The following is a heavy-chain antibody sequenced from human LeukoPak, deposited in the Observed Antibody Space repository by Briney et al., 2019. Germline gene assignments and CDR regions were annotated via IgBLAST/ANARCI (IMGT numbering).Heavy chain of an antibody. Sequence: PGRSLRLSCAASGFTFDDYAMHWVRQAPGKGLEWVSGISWNSGSIGYADSVKGRFTISRDNAKNTLYLQMNSLRAEDTAVYYCARGGVDVWGKGTTVTISS. CDR1: GFTFDDYA. CDR3: ARGGVDV. V-gene: IGHV3-9*01. J-gene: IGHJ6*04. CDR2: ISWNSGSI.